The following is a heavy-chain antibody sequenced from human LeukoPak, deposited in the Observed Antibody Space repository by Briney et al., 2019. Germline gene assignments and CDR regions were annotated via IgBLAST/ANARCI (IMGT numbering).Heavy chain of an antibody. CDR1: GFNFSSHW. D-gene: IGHD2-2*01. V-gene: IGHV3-7*01. CDR2: IGQDGTEK. Sequence: PGGSLRLSCAASGFNFSSHWMSWVRQAPGKGLEWVANIGQDGTEKNYVDFVKGRFTISRDNAKNSLYPQMSSLRAEDTAVYHCARGYCSGTSCFGAFDIWGQGTMVPVSS. CDR3: ARGYCSGTSCFGAFDI. J-gene: IGHJ3*02.